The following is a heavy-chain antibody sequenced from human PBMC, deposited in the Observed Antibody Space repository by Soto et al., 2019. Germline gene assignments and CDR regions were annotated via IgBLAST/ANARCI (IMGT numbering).Heavy chain of an antibody. Sequence: GGSLRLSCAASGFTFSSYGMHWVRQAPGKGLEWVAVIWYDGSNKYYADSVKGRFTISRDNSKNTLYLQMNSLRAEDTAVYYCARDKDNGGNVLSYYFDYWGQGTLVTVSS. V-gene: IGHV3-33*01. CDR3: ARDKDNGGNVLSYYFDY. CDR2: IWYDGSNK. CDR1: GFTFSSYG. J-gene: IGHJ4*02. D-gene: IGHD4-17*01.